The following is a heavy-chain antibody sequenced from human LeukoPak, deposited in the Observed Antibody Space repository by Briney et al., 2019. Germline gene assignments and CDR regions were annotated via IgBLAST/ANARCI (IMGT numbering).Heavy chain of an antibody. Sequence: SETLSLTCAVSGGSISSGGYSWSWIRQPPGKGLEWIGYIYRSGSTYYNPSLKSRVTISVDTSKNQFSLKLSSVTAADTAVYYCASYGRRLPAKNNGRVYYFDYWGQGTLVTVSS. V-gene: IGHV4-30-2*01. CDR1: GGSISSGGYS. J-gene: IGHJ4*02. CDR2: IYRSGST. D-gene: IGHD1/OR15-1a*01. CDR3: ASYGRRLPAKNNGRVYYFDY.